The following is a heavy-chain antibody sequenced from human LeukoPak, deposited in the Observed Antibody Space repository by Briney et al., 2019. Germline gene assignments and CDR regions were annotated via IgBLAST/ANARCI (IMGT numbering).Heavy chain of an antibody. CDR2: INPNSGDT. D-gene: IGHD4-23*01. CDR1: GYTITGYY. J-gene: IGHJ4*02. V-gene: IGHV1-2*02. Sequence: ASVKVSCKASGYTITGYYIHWVRQAPGQGLEWMGWINPNSGDTNYAQKFQGRVTMTRDTSINTAFMELSRLRSDDTAVYYCARDSYGGNWSLGYWGQGTLVTVSS. CDR3: ARDSYGGNWSLGY.